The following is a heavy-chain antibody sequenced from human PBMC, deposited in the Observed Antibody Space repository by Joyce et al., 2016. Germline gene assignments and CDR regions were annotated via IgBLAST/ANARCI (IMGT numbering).Heavy chain of an antibody. CDR1: GFTVSSNY. CDR3: ARDSVGRNYYFGMDV. J-gene: IGHJ6*02. Sequence: EVQLVESGGGLVQPGGSLRLSCAASGFTVSSNYMSWVRQAPGKGLGFVSVIYSGVTTYYADSVKGRFTISRDNSKNTLYLQMNSLRAEDTAVYYCARDSVGRNYYFGMDVWGQGTTVTVSS. V-gene: IGHV3-66*02. D-gene: IGHD1-14*01. CDR2: IYSGVTT.